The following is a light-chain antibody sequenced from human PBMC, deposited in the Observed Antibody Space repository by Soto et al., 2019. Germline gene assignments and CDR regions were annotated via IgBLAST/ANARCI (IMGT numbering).Light chain of an antibody. CDR1: SGHSSYA. V-gene: IGLV4-69*01. Sequence: QLVLTQSPSASASLGASVKFPCTLSSGHSSYAIAWHQQQPGKGPRFLMKVNSDGSHNKGDGIPDRFSGSSSGAERYLTISSLQSEDEADYYCQTWGTGVRVFGGGTKLTVL. CDR3: QTWGTGVRV. CDR2: VNSDGSH. J-gene: IGLJ2*01.